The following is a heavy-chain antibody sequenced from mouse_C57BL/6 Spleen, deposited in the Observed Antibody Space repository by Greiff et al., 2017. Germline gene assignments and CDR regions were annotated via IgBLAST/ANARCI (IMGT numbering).Heavy chain of an antibody. V-gene: IGHV1-42*01. CDR1: GYSFTGYY. Sequence: VQLKESGPELVKPGASVKISCKASGYSFTGYYMNWVKQSPEKSLEWIGEINPSTGGTTYNQKFKAKATLTVDKSSSTAYMQLKSLTSEDSAVYYCARLSYDYAFDYWGQGTTLTVSS. CDR2: INPSTGGT. J-gene: IGHJ2*01. D-gene: IGHD2-4*01. CDR3: ARLSYDYAFDY.